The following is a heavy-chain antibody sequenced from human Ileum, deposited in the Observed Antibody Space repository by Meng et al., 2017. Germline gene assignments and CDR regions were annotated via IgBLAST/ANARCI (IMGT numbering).Heavy chain of an antibody. Sequence: QVQLQKSGPGLVKPSETLALTCSVSGASISSHYWTWIRQPPGKGLEYIGYIYYRGGASYNLSLRSRVTMSVDASKNQFSLNLSSVTAADTAVYYCARLLDSSDWGWFDPWGQGTLVTVSS. D-gene: IGHD3-22*01. J-gene: IGHJ5*02. CDR1: GASISSHY. V-gene: IGHV4-59*08. CDR2: IYYRGGA. CDR3: ARLLDSSDWGWFDP.